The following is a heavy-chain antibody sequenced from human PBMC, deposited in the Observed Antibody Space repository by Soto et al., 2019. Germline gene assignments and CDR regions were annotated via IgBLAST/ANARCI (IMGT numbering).Heavy chain of an antibody. CDR2: IRPDGTET. Sequence: EVQLVQSGGGLVQPGGSIRLSCVGSGFTFTDFYMNWVRQAPGKGLEWVANIRPDGTETNYVESVRGRFTTSRDNAKNFLFLQMNSRRADETALSCCAGWGGHDYNYWGQGILVTVSS. J-gene: IGHJ4*02. CDR3: AGWGGHDYNY. V-gene: IGHV3-7*03. D-gene: IGHD4-4*01. CDR1: GFTFTDFY.